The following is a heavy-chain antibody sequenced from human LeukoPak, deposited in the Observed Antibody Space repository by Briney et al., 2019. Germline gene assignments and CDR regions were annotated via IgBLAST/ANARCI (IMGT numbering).Heavy chain of an antibody. J-gene: IGHJ4*02. Sequence: GGSLRLSCAASGFTFNSYWMHWVRQAPGKGLVWVSRINSDGSSTSYADSVKGRFTISRDNAKNTLYLQMNSLRAEDTAVYYCARAPTLISPLYFDYWGQGTLVTVSS. D-gene: IGHD4-17*01. CDR1: GFTFNSYW. CDR3: ARAPTLISPLYFDY. CDR2: INSDGSST. V-gene: IGHV3-74*01.